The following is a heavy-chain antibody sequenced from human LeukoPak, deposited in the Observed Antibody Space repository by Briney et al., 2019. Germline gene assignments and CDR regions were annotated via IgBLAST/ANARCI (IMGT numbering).Heavy chain of an antibody. D-gene: IGHD3-22*01. Sequence: SVKVSCKASGGTFSRYAISWVRQAPGQGLEWMGGIIPMYGTTNYAQKFQGRVTITADESTSTAYMEPSSLRSEDTALYYCARDRDDSSGYYYGRVLEYWGQGTLVTVSS. CDR2: IIPMYGTT. V-gene: IGHV1-69*13. CDR3: ARDRDDSSGYYYGRVLEY. CDR1: GGTFSRYA. J-gene: IGHJ4*02.